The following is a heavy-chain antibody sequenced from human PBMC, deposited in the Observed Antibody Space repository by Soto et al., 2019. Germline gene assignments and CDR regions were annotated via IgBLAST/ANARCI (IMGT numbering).Heavy chain of an antibody. CDR1: GGSISGTTYS. D-gene: IGHD6-13*01. CDR2: IYDSGNT. Sequence: QLQLQESGSGLVKPSQTLSLTCAVSGGSISGTTYSWSWIRQPPGKGLEWIGYIYDSGNTYYNPSLNSQFSISVDRSKNQFSLQLSSLTAADTAVYYCARGQGAAAGHSNFDYWGQGALVTVSS. CDR3: ARGQGAAAGHSNFDY. J-gene: IGHJ4*02. V-gene: IGHV4-30-2*01.